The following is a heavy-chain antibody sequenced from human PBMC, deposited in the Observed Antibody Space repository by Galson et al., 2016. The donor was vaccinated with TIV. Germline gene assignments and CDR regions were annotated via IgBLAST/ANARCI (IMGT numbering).Heavy chain of an antibody. V-gene: IGHV3-20*01. CDR3: ARVRSCGGDCYYFDY. CDR2: INWNGGST. CDR1: GFTFTTYD. J-gene: IGHJ4*02. D-gene: IGHD2-21*02. Sequence: SLRLSCAASGFTFTTYDMNWVRQAPGKGLEWVSGINWNGGSTGYADSVKGRFTISRDNAKNSLYLQMNSLRAEDTALYHCARVRSCGGDCYYFDYWGQGSLVTVSS.